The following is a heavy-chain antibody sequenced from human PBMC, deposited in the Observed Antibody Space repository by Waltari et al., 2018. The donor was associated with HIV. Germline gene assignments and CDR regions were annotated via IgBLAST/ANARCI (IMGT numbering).Heavy chain of an antibody. Sequence: EVQLVESGGGLVQPGGSLRLSCAAYGFTLSSYWMSWVRQAPGKGLEWVANIKQDGSEKYYVDSVKGRFTISRNNAKNSLYLQMNSLRAEDTAVYYCARDRHYDILTGSYFDYWGQGTLVTVSS. CDR1: GFTLSSYW. CDR3: ARDRHYDILTGSYFDY. D-gene: IGHD3-9*01. J-gene: IGHJ4*02. CDR2: IKQDGSEK. V-gene: IGHV3-7*01.